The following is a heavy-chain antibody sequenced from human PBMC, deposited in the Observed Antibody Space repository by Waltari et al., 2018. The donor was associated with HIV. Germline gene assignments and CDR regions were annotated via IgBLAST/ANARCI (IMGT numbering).Heavy chain of an antibody. V-gene: IGHV1-2*02. CDR1: GYTSTGYY. D-gene: IGHD1-7*01. CDR2: INPNSGGT. J-gene: IGHJ6*02. Sequence: QVQLVQSGAEVKKPGASVKVSCKASGYTSTGYYMHWVRQAPGQGLEWMGWINPNSGGTNYAQKFQGRVTMTRDTSISTAYMELSRLRSDDTAVYYCARDRARTTDYYYYGMDVRGQGTTVTVSS. CDR3: ARDRARTTDYYYYGMDV.